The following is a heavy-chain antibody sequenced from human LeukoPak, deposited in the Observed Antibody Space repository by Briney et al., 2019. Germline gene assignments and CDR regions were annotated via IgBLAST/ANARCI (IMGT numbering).Heavy chain of an antibody. V-gene: IGHV3-23*01. D-gene: IGHD3-22*01. CDR3: AKASSPSSGCITY. CDR2: ISGTGGNT. J-gene: IGHJ4*02. Sequence: GGSLRLSCAASGFTFSSYAMSWVRRAPGKGLEWVSGISGTGGNTDHADSVKGRFTISRDNSKDTLYLQMNSLRAEDTAIYYCAKASSPSSGCITYWGQGTLVTVSS. CDR1: GFTFSSYA.